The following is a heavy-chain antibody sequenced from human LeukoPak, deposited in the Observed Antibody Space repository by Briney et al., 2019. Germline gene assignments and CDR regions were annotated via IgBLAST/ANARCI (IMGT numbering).Heavy chain of an antibody. CDR1: GGSISSYY. V-gene: IGHV4-4*07. Sequence: SETLSLTCTVYGGSISSYYWSWIRQPAGKGLEWIGRICTSGSTNYNPSLKSRVTMSVDTSKNQFSLKLSSVTAADTAVYYCARDVSGEYQLLSSWFDPWGQGTLVTVSS. CDR3: ARDVSGEYQLLSSWFDP. CDR2: ICTSGST. J-gene: IGHJ5*02. D-gene: IGHD2-2*01.